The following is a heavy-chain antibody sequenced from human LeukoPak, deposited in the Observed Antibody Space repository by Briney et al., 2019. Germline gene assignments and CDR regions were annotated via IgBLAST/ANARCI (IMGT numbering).Heavy chain of an antibody. CDR2: MNPSSGVT. Sequence: ASVKVSCKASGYTFTSYYMHWVRQAPGQGLEWMGWMNPSSGVTNYAQKFQGRVTMTRDTSINTAYPDLSALKSDDTAVYYCASRAASVTLGYWGQGTLVTVSS. CDR3: ASRAASVTLGY. CDR1: GYTFTSYY. D-gene: IGHD2-15*01. J-gene: IGHJ4*02. V-gene: IGHV1-2*02.